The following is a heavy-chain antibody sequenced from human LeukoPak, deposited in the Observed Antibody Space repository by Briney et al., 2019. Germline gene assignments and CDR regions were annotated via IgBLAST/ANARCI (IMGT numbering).Heavy chain of an antibody. CDR3: AKETHSNYNPFDY. D-gene: IGHD4-11*01. CDR1: GFTFSSYG. V-gene: IGHV3-30*02. J-gene: IGHJ4*02. Sequence: TGGSLRLSCAASGFTFSSYGMHWVRQAPGKGLEWVAFIRYDGSNKYYADSVKGRFTISRDNSKNTLYLQMNSLRAEDTAVYYCAKETHSNYNPFDYWGQGTLVTVSS. CDR2: IRYDGSNK.